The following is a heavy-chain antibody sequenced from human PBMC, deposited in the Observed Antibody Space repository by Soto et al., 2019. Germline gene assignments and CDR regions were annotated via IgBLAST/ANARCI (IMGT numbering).Heavy chain of an antibody. CDR2: ISTTSGNT. V-gene: IGHV1-18*01. J-gene: IGHJ4*02. CDR3: ARDNGYYDF. CDR1: GYTFSSYS. Sequence: QIQMVPSGAEVKQPGASVKISCKTSGYTFSSYSINWVRQAPGQGLEWMAWISTTSGNTHYAERVQGRVTVTLDKSARTAFMEMWGLTSDDTAVYFCARDNGYYDFWGQGTLVTVSS. D-gene: IGHD2-8*01.